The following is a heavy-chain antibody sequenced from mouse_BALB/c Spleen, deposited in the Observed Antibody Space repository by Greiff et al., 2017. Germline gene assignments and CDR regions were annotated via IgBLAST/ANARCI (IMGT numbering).Heavy chain of an antibody. D-gene: IGHD1-1*02. Sequence: EVKLQESGPELVKPGASVKMSCKASGYTFTSYVMHWVKQKPGQGLEWIGYINPYNDGTKYNEKFKGKATLTSDKSSSTAYMELSSLTSEDSAVYYCEVLWCQFAYWGQGTLVTVSA. J-gene: IGHJ3*01. CDR1: GYTFTSYV. CDR3: EVLWCQFAY. CDR2: INPYNDGT. V-gene: IGHV1-14*01.